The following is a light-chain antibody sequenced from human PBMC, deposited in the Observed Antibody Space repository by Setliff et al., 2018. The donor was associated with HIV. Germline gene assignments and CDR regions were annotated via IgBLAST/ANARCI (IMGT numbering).Light chain of an antibody. CDR3: CSYAGSSTPYV. V-gene: IGLV2-23*02. CDR1: SSDVGTYNL. J-gene: IGLJ1*01. Sequence: SALTQPASVSGSPGQSIPISCTGTSSDVGTYNLVSWYQQHPGKAPKLMIYEVSKRPSGVSNRFSGSKSANAASLTISGLQADDEADYYCCSYAGSSTPYVFGTGTKVTVL. CDR2: EVS.